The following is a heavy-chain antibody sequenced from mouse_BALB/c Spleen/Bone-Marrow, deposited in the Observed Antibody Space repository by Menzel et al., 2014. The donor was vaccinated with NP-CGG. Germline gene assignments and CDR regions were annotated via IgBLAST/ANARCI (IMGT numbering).Heavy chain of an antibody. CDR3: IRSAGTGFAY. CDR2: INPSNGGT. D-gene: IGHD3-3*01. CDR1: GYTFTSYY. V-gene: IGHV1-53*01. Sequence: VQLVESGTELVKPGASVKLSCKASGYTFTSYYMFWVKQRPGQGLEWIGEINPSNGGTVFNEKFKSKVTLTVDKSSSTAYIQLCGLTSEDSAVYYCIRSAGTGFAYWGQGTLVTVS. J-gene: IGHJ3*01.